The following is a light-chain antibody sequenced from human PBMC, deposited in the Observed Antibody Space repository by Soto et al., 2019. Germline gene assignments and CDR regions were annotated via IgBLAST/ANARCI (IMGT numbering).Light chain of an antibody. CDR2: AAS. CDR3: QQSHGIPYT. CDR1: QTITGY. J-gene: IGKJ2*01. Sequence: GDRVTITCRASQTITGYLNWYQQKPGKAPKLLIYAASSLQSGVPSRFSGSGSGTDFTLTISSPQPEDLATYYCQQSHGIPYTFGQGTKLEIK. V-gene: IGKV1-39*01.